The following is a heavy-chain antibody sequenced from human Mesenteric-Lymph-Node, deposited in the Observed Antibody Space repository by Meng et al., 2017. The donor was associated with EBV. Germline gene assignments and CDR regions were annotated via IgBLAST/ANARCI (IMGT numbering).Heavy chain of an antibody. Sequence: LHSWCPGRLKPSANRSLPCDGPGGSFSDDYWRCIRPPPGRGLEWIGEINHSGSTVYNPSLKSRVTISVDTSKNQFSVRLTSVTAADTAVYYCARSRRYGGLDYWYFDLWGRGTLVTVSS. D-gene: IGHD4-23*01. CDR1: GGSFSDDY. CDR3: ARSRRYGGLDYWYFDL. V-gene: IGHV4-34*01. CDR2: INHSGST. J-gene: IGHJ2*01.